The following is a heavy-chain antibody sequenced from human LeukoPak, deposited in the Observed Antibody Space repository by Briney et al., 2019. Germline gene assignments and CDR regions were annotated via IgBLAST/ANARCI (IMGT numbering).Heavy chain of an antibody. CDR1: GFTFSSYA. CDR2: ISYDGSNK. D-gene: IGHD6-19*01. J-gene: IGHJ4*02. Sequence: PGRSLRLSCAASGFTFSSYAMHWVRQAPGKGLEWVAVISYDGSNKYYADSVKGRFTISRDNSKNTLYLQMNSLRAEDTAVYYCASSGVAGPPYYFDYWGQGTLVTVSS. V-gene: IGHV3-30-3*01. CDR3: ASSGVAGPPYYFDY.